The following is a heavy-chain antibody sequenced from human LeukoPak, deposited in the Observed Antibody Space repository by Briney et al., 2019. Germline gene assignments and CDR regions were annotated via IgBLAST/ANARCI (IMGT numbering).Heavy chain of an antibody. V-gene: IGHV4-59*12. D-gene: IGHD2-21*02. J-gene: IGHJ4*02. CDR3: ASICGGDCYSGDYFDY. CDR2: IYYSGST. CDR1: GGSISSYY. Sequence: SETLSLTCTVSGGSISSYYWSWIRQPPGKGLEWIGYIYYSGSTNYNPSLKSRVTISVDTSKNQFSLKLGSVTAADTAVYYCASICGGDCYSGDYFDYWGQGTLVTVSS.